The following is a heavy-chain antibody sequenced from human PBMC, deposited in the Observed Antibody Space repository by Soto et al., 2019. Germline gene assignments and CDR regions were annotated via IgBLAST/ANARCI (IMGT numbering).Heavy chain of an antibody. CDR2: IIPILGIA. Sequence: SVKVSCKASGGTFSSYTISWVRQAPGQGLEWMGRIIPILGIANYAQKFQGRVTITADKSTSTAYMELSSLRSEDTAVYYCAKDRALYYDSSGPRPSDYWGQGTLVTVSS. V-gene: IGHV1-69*04. CDR3: AKDRALYYDSSGPRPSDY. CDR1: GGTFSSYT. D-gene: IGHD3-22*01. J-gene: IGHJ4*02.